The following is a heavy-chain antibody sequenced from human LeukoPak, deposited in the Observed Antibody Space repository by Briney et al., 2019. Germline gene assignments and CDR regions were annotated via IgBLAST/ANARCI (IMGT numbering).Heavy chain of an antibody. CDR1: GGSVSSYY. J-gene: IGHJ5*02. CDR2: IYYSGST. D-gene: IGHD2-21*02. CDR3: ARLQVHCGGDCYTRWFDP. Sequence: SETLTLTCTVSGGSVSSYYWSWIRQPPGKVLEWIAYIYYSGSTKYNPSLKSRVTISLDRSKNQFSLKLRSVTAADTAVYYCARLQVHCGGDCYTRWFDPWGQGTLVTVSS. V-gene: IGHV4-59*08.